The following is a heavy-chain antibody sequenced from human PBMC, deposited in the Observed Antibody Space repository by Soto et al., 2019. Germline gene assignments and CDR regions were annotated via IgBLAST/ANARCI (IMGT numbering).Heavy chain of an antibody. V-gene: IGHV1-3*01. CDR3: ARDTLYDSSGYSYVGYNWFDP. CDR1: GYTFTSYA. CDR2: INAGNGNT. D-gene: IGHD3-22*01. J-gene: IGHJ5*02. Sequence: ASVKVSCKASGYTFTSYAMHWVRQAPGQRLEWMGWINAGNGNTKYSQKFQGRVTITRDTSASTAYMELSSLRSEDTAVYYCARDTLYDSSGYSYVGYNWFDPWGQGTLVTVSS.